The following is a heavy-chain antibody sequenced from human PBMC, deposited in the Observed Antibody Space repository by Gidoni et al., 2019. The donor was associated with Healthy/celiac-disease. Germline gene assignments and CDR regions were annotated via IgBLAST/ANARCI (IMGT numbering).Heavy chain of an antibody. CDR1: GFTFSSYG. CDR3: AKAENEADADIVATIDY. V-gene: IGHV3-30*18. J-gene: IGHJ4*02. D-gene: IGHD5-12*01. Sequence: QVQLVESGGGVVQPGRSLRLSCAASGFTFSSYGMHWVRQAPGKGLEWVAVISYDGSNKYYADSVKGRFTISRDNSKNTLYLQMNSLRAEDTAVYYCAKAENEADADIVATIDYWGQGTLVTVSS. CDR2: ISYDGSNK.